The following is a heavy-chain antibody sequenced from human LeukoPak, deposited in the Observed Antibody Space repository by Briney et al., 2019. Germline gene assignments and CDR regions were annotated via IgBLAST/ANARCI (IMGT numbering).Heavy chain of an antibody. J-gene: IGHJ3*02. V-gene: IGHV3-13*01. CDR3: ARDQGQVAFDI. Sequence: GGSLRLSCAASGFTFSSYDMHWDRQATGKGLEWVSAIGTAGDTYYPGSVKGRFTISRENAKNSLYLQMNSLRAGDTALYYCARDQGQVAFDIWGQGTMVTVSS. CDR2: IGTAGDT. CDR1: GFTFSSYD.